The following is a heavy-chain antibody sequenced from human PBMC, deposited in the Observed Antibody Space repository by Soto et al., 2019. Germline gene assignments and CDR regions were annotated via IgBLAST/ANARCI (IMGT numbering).Heavy chain of an antibody. CDR3: THSGVTYYYGPGNDYAMNH. D-gene: IGHD3-10*01. CDR1: GFSLSTSGVG. CDR2: IYGNDDK. J-gene: IGHJ4*02. Sequence: QITLKESGPTLVNPTQTLTLTCTFSGFSLSTSGVGVGWIRQPRGKALECLALIYGNDDKRYSPSLKNRLTITKDTSKNQVVITMTNMDPVDTATYYCTHSGVTYYYGPGNDYAMNHWGQGTLVTVSS. V-gene: IGHV2-5*01.